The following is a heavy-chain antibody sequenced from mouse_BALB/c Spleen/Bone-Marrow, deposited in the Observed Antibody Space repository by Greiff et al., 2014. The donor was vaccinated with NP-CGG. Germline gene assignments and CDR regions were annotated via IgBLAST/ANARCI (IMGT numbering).Heavy chain of an antibody. CDR2: IDISDSHT. V-gene: IGHV1-69*01. J-gene: IGHJ2*01. CDR1: GHTFTDHW. CDR3: ARGGANVDY. Sequence: VQLQESGAELVMPGASVKMSCKASGHTFTDHWMHWVKQRPGQGLEWIGAIDISDSHTTYNQKFKGKATLTVDESSSTAYIQRSWLTAEDSAGEYGARGGANVDYGGKGTTLKDSP.